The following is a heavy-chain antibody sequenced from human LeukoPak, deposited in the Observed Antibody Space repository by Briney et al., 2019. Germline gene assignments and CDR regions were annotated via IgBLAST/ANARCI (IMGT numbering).Heavy chain of an antibody. J-gene: IGHJ5*02. V-gene: IGHV4-59*01. CDR1: GGSFSSYY. D-gene: IGHD3-3*01. Sequence: SETLSLTCAVYGGSFSSYYWSWIRQPPGKGLEWIGYIYYSGSTNYNPSLKSRVTISVDTSKNQFSLKLSSVTAADTAVYYCARETTYDFWSGSPSDWFDPWGQGTLVTVSS. CDR2: IYYSGST. CDR3: ARETTYDFWSGSPSDWFDP.